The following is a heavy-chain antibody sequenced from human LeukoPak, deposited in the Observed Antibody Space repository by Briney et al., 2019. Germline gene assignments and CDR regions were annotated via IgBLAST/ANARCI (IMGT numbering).Heavy chain of an antibody. CDR3: ARDWGNCSSTSCYWDNWFDP. CDR1: GFTFSSYS. CDR2: ISSSSSYI. J-gene: IGHJ5*02. Sequence: SGGSLRLSCAASGFTFSSYSMNWVRQAPGKGLEWVSSISSSSSYIYYADSVKGRFTISRDNAKYSLYLQMNSLRAEDTAVYYCARDWGNCSSTSCYWDNWFDPWGQGTLVTVSS. D-gene: IGHD2-2*01. V-gene: IGHV3-21*01.